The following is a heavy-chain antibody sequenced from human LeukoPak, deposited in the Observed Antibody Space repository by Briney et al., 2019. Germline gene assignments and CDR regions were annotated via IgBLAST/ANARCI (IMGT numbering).Heavy chain of an antibody. J-gene: IGHJ4*02. CDR2: IYYSGST. CDR1: GDSISTSSTYY. CDR3: AREEASVGDY. Sequence: PSETLSLTCTVSGDSISTSSTYYWGWIRQPPGKGPEWIGTIYYSGSTYYNPSLKSRVTISVDTSKNQFSLKLRSVTASDTAVYYCAREEASVGDYWGQGILVTVSS. D-gene: IGHD2-21*01. V-gene: IGHV4-39*01.